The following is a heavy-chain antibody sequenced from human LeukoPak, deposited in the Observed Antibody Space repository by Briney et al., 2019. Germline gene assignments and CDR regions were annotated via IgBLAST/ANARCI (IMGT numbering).Heavy chain of an antibody. CDR2: IYYSGST. CDR3: ARGGKWLYYFDY. J-gene: IGHJ4*02. V-gene: IGHV4-59*08. CDR1: GGSISSYY. D-gene: IGHD6-19*01. Sequence: SETLSLTCTVSGGSISSYYWSWIRQPPGKGLEWIGYIYYSGSTNYNPSLKSRVTISVDTSKNRFSLKLTTVTAADTAVYYCARGGKWLYYFDYWGQGTLVTVSS.